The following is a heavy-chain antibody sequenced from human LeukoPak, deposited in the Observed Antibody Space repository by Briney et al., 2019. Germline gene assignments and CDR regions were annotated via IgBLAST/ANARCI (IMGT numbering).Heavy chain of an antibody. CDR2: ITPSDGA. CDR1: GYTFTAYA. Sequence: GASVKVSCTSSGYTFTAYAMHWVRQAPGQGLEWMGWITPSDGANYAQKFQGRVTMTRDTSMSTAYMDLNRLTSDDTAVYFCARDRYGDGFAHFDYWGQGTLVTVSS. CDR3: ARDRYGDGFAHFDY. V-gene: IGHV1-2*02. D-gene: IGHD5-24*01. J-gene: IGHJ4*02.